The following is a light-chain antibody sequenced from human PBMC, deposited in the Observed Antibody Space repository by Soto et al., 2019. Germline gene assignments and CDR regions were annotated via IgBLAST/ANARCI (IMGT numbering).Light chain of an antibody. V-gene: IGKV3-15*01. CDR2: GAS. Sequence: IVMTQSPATLSVSPGARVPFSCRARQSVSGNLAWYQQKPGQTPRLLFYGASTRAPGIPARFSGSTSGTEFTLAISRLQSEDFAVYYCQQYDSWPLTFGGGTKVDIK. CDR1: QSVSGN. CDR3: QQYDSWPLT. J-gene: IGKJ4*01.